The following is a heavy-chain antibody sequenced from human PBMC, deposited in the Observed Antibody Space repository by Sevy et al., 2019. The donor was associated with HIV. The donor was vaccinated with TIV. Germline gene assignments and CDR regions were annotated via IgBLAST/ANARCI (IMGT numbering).Heavy chain of an antibody. CDR2: IRYDGSNK. CDR1: GFTFSSYG. D-gene: IGHD1-26*01. V-gene: IGHV3-30*02. CDR3: AKDGQWELLDYYYYYMDV. Sequence: GESLKISCAASGFTFSSYGMHWVRQAPGKGLEWVAFIRYDGSNKYYADSVKGRFTISRDNSKNTLYLQMNSLRAEDTAVYYCAKDGQWELLDYYYYYMDVWGKGTTVTVSS. J-gene: IGHJ6*03.